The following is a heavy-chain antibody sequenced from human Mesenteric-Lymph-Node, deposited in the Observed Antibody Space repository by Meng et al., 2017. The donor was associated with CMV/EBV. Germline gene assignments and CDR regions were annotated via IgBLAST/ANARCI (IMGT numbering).Heavy chain of an antibody. J-gene: IGHJ5*02. CDR1: GDSISSAGYY. V-gene: IGHV4-31*03. CDR2: IYYNGAT. D-gene: IGHD2-8*01. CDR3: ARGSLGYCTTSSCSKGPAANWFDP. Sequence: SETLSLTCTVSGDSISSAGYYWSWIRQHPEKGLEWIGYIYYNGATYYNPSLKSRLTISLDTSENQFSLKLSSVTAADTAVYYCARGSLGYCTTSSCSKGPAANWFDPWGQGTLVTVSS.